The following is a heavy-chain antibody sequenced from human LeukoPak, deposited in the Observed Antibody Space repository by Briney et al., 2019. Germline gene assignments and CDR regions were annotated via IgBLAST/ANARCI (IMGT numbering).Heavy chain of an antibody. CDR1: GFTFSSYA. Sequence: PGGSLRLSCAASGFTFSSYAMSWVRQAPGKGLEWVSAISGSGGSTYYADSVKGRFTISRYNSKNTLYLQMNSLRAEDTAVYYCAKSDFWSGYYPPPDYWGQGTLVTVSS. V-gene: IGHV3-23*01. CDR3: AKSDFWSGYYPPPDY. D-gene: IGHD3-3*01. J-gene: IGHJ4*02. CDR2: ISGSGGST.